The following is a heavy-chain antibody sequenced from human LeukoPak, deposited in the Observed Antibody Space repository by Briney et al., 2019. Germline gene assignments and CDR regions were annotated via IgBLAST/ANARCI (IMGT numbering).Heavy chain of an antibody. Sequence: GGSLGLSCAASGFTFSSYEMNWVRQAPGKGLEWVSYISSSGSTIYYADSVKGRFTISRDNAKNSLYLQMNSLRAEDTAVYYCARIRRGYSYGYDVDYWGQGTLVTVSS. D-gene: IGHD5-18*01. CDR3: ARIRRGYSYGYDVDY. CDR2: ISSSGSTI. J-gene: IGHJ4*02. CDR1: GFTFSSYE. V-gene: IGHV3-48*03.